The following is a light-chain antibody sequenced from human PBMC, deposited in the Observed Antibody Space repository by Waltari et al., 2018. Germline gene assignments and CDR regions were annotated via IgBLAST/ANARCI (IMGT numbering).Light chain of an antibody. CDR3: QQYYSSRT. Sequence: IVLTQSPGTLSLSPGERATLFCRASQSIGNNYLAWYQHKPGQAPRLLIYAASTRATAIPDRFSGSGSGTDFTFTISRLEPEDFAVYFCQQYYSSRTFGQGTKVEIK. V-gene: IGKV3-20*01. CDR2: AAS. J-gene: IGKJ1*01. CDR1: QSIGNNY.